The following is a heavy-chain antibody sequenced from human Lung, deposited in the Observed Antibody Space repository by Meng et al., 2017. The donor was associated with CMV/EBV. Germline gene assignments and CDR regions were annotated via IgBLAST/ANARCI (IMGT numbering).Heavy chain of an antibody. D-gene: IGHD3-3*01. V-gene: IGHV3-66*02. Sequence: GESXKISCAVSGFIVSDNYISWVHQAPGKGLECISVIYNEGRTFYVDSVKGRFTISRDNSKNTVYLQMSSLRADDTAVYFCARLSDPEWLPFAMDVWGQGTTVTVSS. J-gene: IGHJ6*02. CDR1: GFIVSDNY. CDR2: IYNEGRT. CDR3: ARLSDPEWLPFAMDV.